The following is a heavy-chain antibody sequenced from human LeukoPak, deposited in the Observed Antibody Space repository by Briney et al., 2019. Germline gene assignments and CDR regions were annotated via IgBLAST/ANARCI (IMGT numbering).Heavy chain of an antibody. V-gene: IGHV1-18*01. Sequence: ASVKVSCKASGYTFTSYGISWVRQAPGQGLEWMGWISAYNGNTNYAQKLQGRVTMTTDTSTSTAYMELRSLRSDDTAVYYCAIVRADGYDFWSGYYTLAFDIWGQGTMVTVSS. D-gene: IGHD3-3*01. CDR1: GYTFTSYG. CDR2: ISAYNGNT. J-gene: IGHJ3*02. CDR3: AIVRADGYDFWSGYYTLAFDI.